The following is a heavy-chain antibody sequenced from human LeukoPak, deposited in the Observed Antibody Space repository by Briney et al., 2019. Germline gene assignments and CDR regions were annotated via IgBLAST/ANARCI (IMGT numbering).Heavy chain of an antibody. J-gene: IGHJ4*02. CDR2: INPYNGNT. D-gene: IGHD6-19*01. CDR3: VSPPGYSSGWYVY. CDR1: GYTFTSYD. V-gene: IGHV1-8*02. Sequence: ASVKVSCKASGYTFTSYDINWVRQAPGQGLEWMGWINPYNGNTNYAQNLQGRVTMTEDTSTDTAYMELSSLRSEDTAVYYCVSPPGYSSGWYVYWGQGTLVTVSS.